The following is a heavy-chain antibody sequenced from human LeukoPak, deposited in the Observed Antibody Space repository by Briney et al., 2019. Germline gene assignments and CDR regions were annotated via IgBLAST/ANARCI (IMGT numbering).Heavy chain of an antibody. CDR1: GFTFSSYS. CDR3: ARDFTVVVPAAWYNWFDP. J-gene: IGHJ5*02. Sequence: PGGSLRLSCAASGFTFSSYSMNWVRQAPGKGLEWVSSISSSSSYIYYADSVKGRFTISRDNAKNSLYLQMNSLRAEDTAVYYCARDFTVVVPAAWYNWFDPWGQGTLVTVSS. V-gene: IGHV3-21*01. CDR2: ISSSSSYI. D-gene: IGHD2-2*01.